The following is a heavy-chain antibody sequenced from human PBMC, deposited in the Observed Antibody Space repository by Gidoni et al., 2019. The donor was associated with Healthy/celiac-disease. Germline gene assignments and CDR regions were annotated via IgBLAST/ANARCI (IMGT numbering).Heavy chain of an antibody. CDR3: ARGWARGYSYVPQYYFDY. Sequence: QVQLQQWGAGLLKPSETLSLTCAVYGGSFSGYYWSWIRQPPGKGLEWIGEINHSGSTNYNPSLKSRVTISVDTSKNQFSLKLSSVTAADTAVYYCARGWARGYSYVPQYYFDYWGQGTLVTVSS. D-gene: IGHD5-18*01. J-gene: IGHJ4*02. CDR2: INHSGST. CDR1: GGSFSGYY. V-gene: IGHV4-34*01.